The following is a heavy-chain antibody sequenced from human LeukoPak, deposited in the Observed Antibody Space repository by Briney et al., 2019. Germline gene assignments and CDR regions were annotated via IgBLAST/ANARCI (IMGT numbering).Heavy chain of an antibody. CDR1: GYTFSNYG. D-gene: IGHD1-26*01. CDR3: ARNGIVGAMDWFDP. J-gene: IGHJ5*02. CDR2: IRGDNGNT. V-gene: IGHV1-18*01. Sequence: ASVKVSCKASGYTFSNYGISWVRQAPGQGLEWVGWIRGDNGNTNYAQKFQGRVTMTRDMSTSTVYMELSSLRSEDTAVYYCARNGIVGAMDWFDPWGQGTLVTASS.